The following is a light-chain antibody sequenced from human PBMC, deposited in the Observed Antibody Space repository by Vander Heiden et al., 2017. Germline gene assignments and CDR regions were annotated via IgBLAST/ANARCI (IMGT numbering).Light chain of an antibody. CDR3: QVWDSTSDHFVI. J-gene: IGLJ2*01. Sequence: SYVVTQPPSVSVAPGQTARITCGGDDIEAKSVHWYQQKAGQAPVLVVYDDSDRPSGIPERFSGSNSGNTATLTITRVEAGDEADYFCQVWDSTSDHFVIFGGGTRLAVL. V-gene: IGLV3-21*02. CDR2: DDS. CDR1: DIEAKS.